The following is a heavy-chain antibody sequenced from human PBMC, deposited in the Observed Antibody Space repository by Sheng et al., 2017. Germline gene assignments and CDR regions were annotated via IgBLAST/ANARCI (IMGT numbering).Heavy chain of an antibody. J-gene: IGHJ6*02. CDR2: INPNSGGT. Sequence: QVQLVQSGAEVKKPGASVKVSCKASGYTFTGYYMHWVRQAPGQGLEWMGWINPNSGGTNYAQKFQGRVTMTRDTSISTAYMELSRLRSDDTAVYYCARERYSGGMYYYYYGMDVWGQGTTVTVSS. V-gene: IGHV1-2*02. D-gene: IGHD3-9*01. CDR1: GYTFTGYY. CDR3: ARERYSGGMYYYYYGMDV.